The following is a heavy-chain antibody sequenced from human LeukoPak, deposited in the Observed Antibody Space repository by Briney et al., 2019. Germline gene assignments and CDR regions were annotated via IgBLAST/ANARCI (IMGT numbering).Heavy chain of an antibody. D-gene: IGHD1-26*01. CDR1: GFTVSSKY. Sequence: GGSLRLSCAASGFTVSSKYMSWVRQAPGKGLEWVSVIYSGGTTYYADSVKGRFTISRDNSKNTLYLQMNSLRAEDTAVYYCARGGYVGATTTDFDYWGQGTLVTVSS. CDR2: IYSGGTT. J-gene: IGHJ4*02. CDR3: ARGGYVGATTTDFDY. V-gene: IGHV3-53*01.